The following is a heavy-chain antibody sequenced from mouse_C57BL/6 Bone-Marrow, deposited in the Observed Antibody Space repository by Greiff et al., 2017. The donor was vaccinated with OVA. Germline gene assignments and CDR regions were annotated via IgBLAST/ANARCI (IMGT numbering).Heavy chain of an antibody. CDR2: IYPRSGNT. D-gene: IGHD1-1*01. V-gene: IGHV1-81*01. J-gene: IGHJ2*01. CDR1: GYTFTSYG. Sequence: VQRVESGAELARPGASVKLSCKASGYTFTSYGISWVKQRTGQGLEWIGEIYPRSGNTYYNEKFKGKATLTADKSSSTAYMELRSLTSEDSAVYFCARPFITTAFFDYWGQGTTLTVSS. CDR3: ARPFITTAFFDY.